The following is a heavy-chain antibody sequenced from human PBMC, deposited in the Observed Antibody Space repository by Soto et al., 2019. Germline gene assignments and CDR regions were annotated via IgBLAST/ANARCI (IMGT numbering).Heavy chain of an antibody. D-gene: IGHD3-10*01. V-gene: IGHV4-39*01. CDR2: IYYSGST. CDR1: GGSISSSSYY. Sequence: QLQLQESGPGLVKPSETLSLTCTVSGGSISSSSYYWGWIRQPPGKGLDWIGSIYYSGSTYYNPSLQSRVTISVDTSKNQFSLKLSSVTAADTAVYYCARLYYYGSGSSPGGDVWGQGTTVTVSS. CDR3: ARLYYYGSGSSPGGDV. J-gene: IGHJ6*02.